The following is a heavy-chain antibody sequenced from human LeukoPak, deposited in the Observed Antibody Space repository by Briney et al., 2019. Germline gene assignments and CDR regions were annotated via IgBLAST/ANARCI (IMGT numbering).Heavy chain of an antibody. CDR3: ARELGYSGYDIYYYYYYMDV. J-gene: IGHJ6*03. CDR2: IYTSGST. CDR1: GGSISSGSYY. V-gene: IGHV4-61*02. Sequence: SQTLSLTCTVSGGSISSGSYYWSWIRQPAGKGLEWIGRIYTSGSTNYNPSLKSRVTISVDTSKNQFSLKLSSVTAADTAVYYCARELGYSGYDIYYYYYYMDVWGKGTTVTISS. D-gene: IGHD5-12*01.